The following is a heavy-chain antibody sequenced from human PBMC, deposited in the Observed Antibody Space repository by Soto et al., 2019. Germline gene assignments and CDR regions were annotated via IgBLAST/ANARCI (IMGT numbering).Heavy chain of an antibody. CDR2: IYYSGRT. V-gene: IGHV4-30-4*01. D-gene: IGHD3-22*01. Sequence: SETLSLTFTVSGGSISIGDYYWSLIRQPPXKXXEWIGYIYYSGRTYYTTSIKSRVTISVDTSKNQFSLKMSYVTAADTDVYYCARELVEYYYDSSGYAGYNWFDTWGQGTLVTVSS. CDR3: ARELVEYYYDSSGYAGYNWFDT. CDR1: GGSISIGDYY. J-gene: IGHJ5*02.